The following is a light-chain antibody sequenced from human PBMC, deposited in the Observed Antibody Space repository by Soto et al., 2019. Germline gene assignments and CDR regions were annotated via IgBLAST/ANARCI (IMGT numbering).Light chain of an antibody. CDR1: SSDVGGYSY. J-gene: IGLJ1*01. CDR3: TSYAGSNNFCV. Sequence: QSALTQPPSASGSPGQSVTISCTGTSSDVGGYSYVSWYQQHPGKAPKLIIYDVSKRPSGVPDRFSGSKSGNTASLTVSGLQAEDEADYYCTSYAGSNNFCVFGTGTKLTVL. CDR2: DVS. V-gene: IGLV2-8*01.